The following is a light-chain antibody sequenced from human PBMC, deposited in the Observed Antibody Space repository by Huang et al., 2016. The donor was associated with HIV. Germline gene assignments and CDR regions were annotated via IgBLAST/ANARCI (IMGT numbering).Light chain of an antibody. Sequence: DLVMTQSPLSLPVTPGEPASISCRSCQSLLHSNGYTYLDCYLQKPGQSPQLLIYLHSNRASGVPDRFSGSGSGTDFTLKISRVEAEDVGVYYCMQALQTPLFTFGPGTKVDIK. CDR3: MQALQTPLFT. CDR1: QSLLHSNGYTY. CDR2: LHS. V-gene: IGKV2-28*01. J-gene: IGKJ3*01.